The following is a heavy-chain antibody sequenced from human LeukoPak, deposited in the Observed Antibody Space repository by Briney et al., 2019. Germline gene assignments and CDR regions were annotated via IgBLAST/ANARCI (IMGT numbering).Heavy chain of an antibody. Sequence: ASVKVSCKASGYTFTSYDINWVRQATGQGLEWMGWMNPNSGNTGYAQKFQGRVTMTRNTSISTAYMELSSLRSEDTAVYYCARALRVYYYGSGSYSAWGQGTLVTVSS. CDR2: MNPNSGNT. CDR1: GYTFTSYD. D-gene: IGHD3-10*01. V-gene: IGHV1-8*01. J-gene: IGHJ5*02. CDR3: ARALRVYYYGSGSYSA.